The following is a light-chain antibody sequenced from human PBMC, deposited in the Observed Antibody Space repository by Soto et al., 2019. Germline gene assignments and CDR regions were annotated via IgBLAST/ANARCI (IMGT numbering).Light chain of an antibody. CDR1: QSVSNN. J-gene: IGKJ2*01. CDR2: GAS. CDR3: QQYNNWPHT. Sequence: EIVMTQSPATLSVSPGERATLSCRASQSVSNNLAWNQQKPGQAPRLLIYGASTRATGIPARFSGSGSGTEFTLTISSLQSEDFAVYYCQQYNNWPHTFGQGTKLEIK. V-gene: IGKV3-15*01.